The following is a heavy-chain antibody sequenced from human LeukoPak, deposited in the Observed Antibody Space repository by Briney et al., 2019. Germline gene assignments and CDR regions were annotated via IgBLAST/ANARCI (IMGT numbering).Heavy chain of an antibody. V-gene: IGHV4-39*01. CDR1: GGSISSSSYY. D-gene: IGHD3-10*01. Sequence: SETLSLTCTVSGGSISSSSYYWGWIRQPPGKGLEWIGSIYYSGSTYYNPSLKSQVTISVDTSKNQFSLKLSSVTAADTAVYYCARTYYYGSGTFSMGYYGMDVWGQGTPVTVSS. CDR3: ARTYYYGSGTFSMGYYGMDV. CDR2: IYYSGST. J-gene: IGHJ6*02.